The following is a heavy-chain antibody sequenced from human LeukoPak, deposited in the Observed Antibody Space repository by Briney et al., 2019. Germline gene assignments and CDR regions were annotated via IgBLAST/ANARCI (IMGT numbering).Heavy chain of an antibody. D-gene: IGHD3-10*01. V-gene: IGHV3-30*02. J-gene: IGHJ6*03. Sequence: GGSLRLSCAASGFTFSDYYMSWIRQAPGKGLEWVAFIRYDGSNKYYADSVKGRFTISRDNSKNTLYLQMNSLRAEDTAVYYCAKQLDYYGSGSPNRHYYYYYMDVWGKGTTVTISS. CDR1: GFTFSDYY. CDR3: AKQLDYYGSGSPNRHYYYYYMDV. CDR2: IRYDGSNK.